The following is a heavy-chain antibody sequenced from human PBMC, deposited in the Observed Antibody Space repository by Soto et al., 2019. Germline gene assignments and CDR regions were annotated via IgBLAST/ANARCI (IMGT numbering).Heavy chain of an antibody. D-gene: IGHD1-26*01. V-gene: IGHV3-48*02. Sequence: EVQLVESGGGLVQPGGSLRLSCAASGFTFSSYSMNWVRQAPGKGLEWVSYISSSSSTIYYADSVKGRFTISRDNAKNSLYLQMNSPREEDTAVYYCARDSKLRTPSWFDPWGQGTLVTVSS. CDR1: GFTFSSYS. CDR2: ISSSSSTI. J-gene: IGHJ5*02. CDR3: ARDSKLRTPSWFDP.